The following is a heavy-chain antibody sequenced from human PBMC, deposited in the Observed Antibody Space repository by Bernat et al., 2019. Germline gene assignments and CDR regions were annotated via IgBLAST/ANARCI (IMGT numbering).Heavy chain of an antibody. V-gene: IGHV1-3*01. J-gene: IGHJ6*02. D-gene: IGHD2-8*01. CDR2: IDAATGKT. CDR3: ARASGYASFPEYISLDV. CDR1: GYSFISYG. Sequence: QVQLVQSASEVKNPGASVNISCKALGYSFISYGIRWLRQAPGQRLEWMGWIDAATGKTKFSQKFQGRVTITMYTSASTAYLGLSSLRSEDTALYYCARASGYASFPEYISLDVWGQGTSVTVSS.